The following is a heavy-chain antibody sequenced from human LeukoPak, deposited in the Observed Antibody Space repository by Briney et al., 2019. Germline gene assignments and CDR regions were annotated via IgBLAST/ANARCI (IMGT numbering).Heavy chain of an antibody. D-gene: IGHD5-12*01. CDR2: IFSYNGQT. J-gene: IGHJ6*03. CDR1: GHTANTYG. CDR3: ANVAKGRYFFYYMDV. Sequence: ASVKVSCKASGHTANTYGFSWVRQDPGQGLEWIGWIFSYNGQTKYADKFQGRVTMTTDTSKTIAYMELRSLRSDDTAVYFCANVAKGRYFFYYMDVWGKGTTVTVS. V-gene: IGHV1-18*01.